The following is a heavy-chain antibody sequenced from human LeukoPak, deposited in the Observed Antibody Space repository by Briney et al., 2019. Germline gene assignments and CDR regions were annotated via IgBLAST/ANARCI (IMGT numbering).Heavy chain of an antibody. V-gene: IGHV3-23*01. J-gene: IGHJ4*02. CDR2: ISERGGST. Sequence: PGGSLRLSCVVSGISLSNYAMSWVRQAPGKGLERVSYISERGGSTTYADSVKGRFTISRDNSLNTLYLQMSSLGAEDAAVYFCAKRGVVIRGILVIGYHQEAYHYDYWGQGVLVTVSS. CDR3: AKRGVVIRGILVIGYHQEAYHYDY. D-gene: IGHD3-10*01. CDR1: GISLSNYA.